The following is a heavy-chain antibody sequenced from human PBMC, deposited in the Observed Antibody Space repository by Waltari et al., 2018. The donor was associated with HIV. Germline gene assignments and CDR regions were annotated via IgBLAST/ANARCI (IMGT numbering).Heavy chain of an antibody. Sequence: QLQLQESGPGLVKPSETLSLTCTVSGGSISSSSYYWGWIRQPPGKGLEWIGSIYYSGSTYYNPSLKSRVTISVDTSKNQFSRKLSSVTAADTAVYYCARQSIDMITFGGVISHFDYWGQGTLVTVSS. V-gene: IGHV4-39*01. D-gene: IGHD3-16*02. CDR2: IYYSGST. CDR3: ARQSIDMITFGGVISHFDY. CDR1: GGSISSSSYY. J-gene: IGHJ4*02.